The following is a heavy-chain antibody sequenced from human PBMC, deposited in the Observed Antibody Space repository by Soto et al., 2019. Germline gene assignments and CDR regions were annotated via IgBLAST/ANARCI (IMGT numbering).Heavy chain of an antibody. D-gene: IGHD3-3*01. CDR1: GYTFTSYG. V-gene: IGHV1-18*04. J-gene: IGHJ6*02. Sequence: ASVKVSCKASGYTFTSYGISWVRQAPGQGLEWMGWISAYNGNTNYSQNLQGRVTGXXXXXTGXXXMNLRXLISDDTAVYYCARDKNVLRFLEWLTPPFDYYYGMDVWGQGTTVTVSS. CDR2: ISAYNGNT. CDR3: ARDKNVLRFLEWLTPPFDYYYGMDV.